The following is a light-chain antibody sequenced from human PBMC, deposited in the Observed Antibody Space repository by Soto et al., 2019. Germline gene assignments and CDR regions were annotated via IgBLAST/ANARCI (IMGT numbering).Light chain of an antibody. J-gene: IGKJ4*01. CDR2: DAS. CDR3: LQFGISAPFI. CDR1: QSVSSNF. V-gene: IGKV3-20*01. Sequence: IVLAQGAGTLSWSAWEIDTLKCGVCQSVSSNFLAWYQEKPGQAPRLLIYDASNRATGIPARFSGSGSVTDFTLAINRLEPEDFAVYYCLQFGISAPFIFGGGTKV.